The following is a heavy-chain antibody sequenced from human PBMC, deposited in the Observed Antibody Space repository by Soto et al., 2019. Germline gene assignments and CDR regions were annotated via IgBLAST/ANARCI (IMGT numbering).Heavy chain of an antibody. V-gene: IGHV3-53*01. D-gene: IGHD7-27*01. CDR2: IYNHGQI. J-gene: IGHJ4*02. Sequence: EVQLVESGGGLTQPGGSLRLSCVVSGFIVSRSHMMWVRQAPGKGLEGVSVIYNHGQINYVDPVKGRFTIARDNSKXXXXXXXXXXXXXXXXXXXXVRXTGAERHWGQGALVTVSS. CDR1: GFIVSRSH. CDR3: VRXTGAERH.